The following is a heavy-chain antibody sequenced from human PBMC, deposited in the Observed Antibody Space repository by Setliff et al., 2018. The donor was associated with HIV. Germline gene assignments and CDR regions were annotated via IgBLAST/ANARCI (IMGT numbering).Heavy chain of an antibody. CDR2: IYYSGNP. V-gene: IGHV4-31*03. CDR3: ARGFDYAQRPPLYYFGY. CDR1: GGSISSGYYY. J-gene: IGHJ4*03. D-gene: IGHD2-2*01. Sequence: SETLSLTCTVSGGSISSGYYYWSWIRQHPGKGLEWIGYIYYSGNPFYNPSLRSRVTISLDTSKNQFSLKLSSVTAADTAVYYCARGFDYAQRPPLYYFGYWGQGTAVTVSS.